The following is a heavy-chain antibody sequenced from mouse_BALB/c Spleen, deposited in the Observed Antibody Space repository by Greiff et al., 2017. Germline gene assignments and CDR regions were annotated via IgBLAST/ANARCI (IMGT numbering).Heavy chain of an antibody. CDR1: GYTFTSYT. D-gene: IGHD2-3*01. V-gene: IGHV1-4*02. CDR2: INPSSGYT. Sequence: QVQLQQSAAELARPGASVKMSCKASGYTFTSYTMHWVKQRPGQGLEWIGYINPSSGYTEYNQKFKDKTTLTADKSSSTAYMQLSSLTSEDSAVYYCARGLLYWYFDVWGAGTTVTVSS. CDR3: ARGLLYWYFDV. J-gene: IGHJ1*01.